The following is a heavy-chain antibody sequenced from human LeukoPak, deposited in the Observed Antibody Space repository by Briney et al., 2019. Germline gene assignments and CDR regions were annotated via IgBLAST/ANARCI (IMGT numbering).Heavy chain of an antibody. CDR3: AKDRIAAAVFHYYYGMDV. D-gene: IGHD6-13*01. V-gene: IGHV3-30*18. CDR1: GFTFSSYG. CDR2: ISYDGSNK. Sequence: GGSPRLSCAASGFTFSSYGMHWVRQAPGKGLEWVAVISYDGSNKYYADSVKGRFTISRDNSKNTLYLQMNSLRAEDTAVYYCAKDRIAAAVFHYYYGMDVWGQGTTVTVSS. J-gene: IGHJ6*02.